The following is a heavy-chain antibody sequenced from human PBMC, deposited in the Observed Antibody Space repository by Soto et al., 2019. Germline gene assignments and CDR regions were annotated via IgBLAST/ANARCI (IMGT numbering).Heavy chain of an antibody. V-gene: IGHV4-59*02. CDR2: IFHSGSS. Sequence: SETLSLTCTVSGGSVTGFYWSWIRQPPGKGLEWIGYIFHSGSSNYHPSLKSRVTISVDTSKSQISLRLTSVTAADTAVYYWARASGLGGAHIDSWGQGTLVTVSP. J-gene: IGHJ4*02. CDR3: ARASGLGGAHIDS. CDR1: GGSVTGFY. D-gene: IGHD3-10*01.